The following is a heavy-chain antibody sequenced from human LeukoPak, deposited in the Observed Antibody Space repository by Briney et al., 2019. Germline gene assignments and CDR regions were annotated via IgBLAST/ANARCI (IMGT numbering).Heavy chain of an antibody. D-gene: IGHD6-6*01. V-gene: IGHV3-21*01. CDR3: AREVYSTSSPRTKPDFDY. CDR2: ISSGSSYI. Sequence: GGSLRLSCATSGFTLSRYSMNWVRQAPGKGLEWVSFISSGSSYIYYADSVKGRFTISRDNAKNSLYLQMNSLRAEDTAVYYCAREVYSTSSPRTKPDFDYWGQGTLVTVSS. CDR1: GFTLSRYS. J-gene: IGHJ4*02.